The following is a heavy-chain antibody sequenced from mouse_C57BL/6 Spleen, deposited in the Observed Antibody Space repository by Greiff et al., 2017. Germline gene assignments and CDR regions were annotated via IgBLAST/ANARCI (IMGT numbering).Heavy chain of an antibody. CDR2: IDPSDSYT. Sequence: QVQLQQPGAELVMPGASVKLSCKASGYTFTSYWMHWVKQRPGQGLEWIGEIDPSDSYTNYNQKFKGKSTLTVDKSSSTAYMQLSSLTSEDSAVYYCARWATGYFDVWGTGTTVTVSS. CDR3: ARWATGYFDV. J-gene: IGHJ1*03. CDR1: GYTFTSYW. V-gene: IGHV1-69*01. D-gene: IGHD3-1*01.